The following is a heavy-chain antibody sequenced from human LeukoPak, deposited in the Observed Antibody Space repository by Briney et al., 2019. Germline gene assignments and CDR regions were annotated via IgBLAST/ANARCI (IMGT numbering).Heavy chain of an antibody. CDR3: AKNSGGTCYSHLDY. D-gene: IGHD2-15*01. J-gene: IGHJ4*02. Sequence: GGSLRLSSAAFGFTFSSYGMTWVRQAPGKGLEWVSGISGSGGSTYYEDSVKGRFTISRDNSKNTLYLQMNSLRAEDTAVYYCAKNSGGTCYSHLDYWGQGTLVTVSS. CDR2: ISGSGGST. CDR1: GFTFSSYG. V-gene: IGHV3-23*01.